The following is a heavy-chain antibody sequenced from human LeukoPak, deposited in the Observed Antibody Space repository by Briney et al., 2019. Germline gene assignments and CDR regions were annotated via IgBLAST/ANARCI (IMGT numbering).Heavy chain of an antibody. CDR3: AGHLPGFLYYYYNMDV. CDR2: IYYSGST. D-gene: IGHD3-3*01. V-gene: IGHV4-39*01. J-gene: IGHJ6*02. CDR1: GGSISSSSYY. Sequence: SETLSLTCTVSGGSISSSSYYWGWIRQPPGKGLEWIGSIYYSGSTYYNPSLKSRVTISVDTSKNQFSLKLSSVTAADTAVYYCAGHLPGFLYYYYNMDVWGQGTTVTVSS.